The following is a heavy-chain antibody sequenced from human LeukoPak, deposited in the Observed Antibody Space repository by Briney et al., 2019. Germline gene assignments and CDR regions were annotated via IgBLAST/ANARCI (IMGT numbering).Heavy chain of an antibody. CDR1: GFTFSSYW. Sequence: GGSLRLSCAASGFTFSSYWMKWVRQAPGKGLEWVASIKEDGSDKYYVDSVRGRFTISRDNARNSLFLQMNSLKTEDTAVYYCTTDPRGSGGYHDAFDIWGQGTMVTVSS. D-gene: IGHD3-10*01. CDR3: TTDPRGSGGYHDAFDI. V-gene: IGHV3-7*03. CDR2: IKEDGSDK. J-gene: IGHJ3*02.